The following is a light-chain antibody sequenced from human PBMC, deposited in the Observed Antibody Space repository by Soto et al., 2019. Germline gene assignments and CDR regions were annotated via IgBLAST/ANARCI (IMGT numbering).Light chain of an antibody. CDR3: QQYGSSPFT. Sequence: EIVLTQSPATLSLSPGERATLSCGASQSVGSTNLAWYQQQPGLAPRLLIYDASSRATGIPDRFSGSGSGTDFTLTISRLEPEDFAVYHCQQYGSSPFTFGPGTKVDIK. CDR2: DAS. CDR1: QSVGSTN. V-gene: IGKV3D-20*01. J-gene: IGKJ3*01.